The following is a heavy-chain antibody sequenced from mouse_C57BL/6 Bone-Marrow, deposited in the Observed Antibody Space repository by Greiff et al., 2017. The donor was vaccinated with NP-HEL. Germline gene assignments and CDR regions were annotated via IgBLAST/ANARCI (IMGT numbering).Heavy chain of an antibody. D-gene: IGHD2-3*01. Sequence: QVQLKQPGAELVKPGASVKVSCKASGYTFTSYWMHWVKQRPGQGLEWIGRIHPSDSDTNYNQKFKGKATLTVDKSSSTAYMQRSSLTSEDSAVYYCASDGPIFAYWGQGTLVTASA. CDR2: IHPSDSDT. J-gene: IGHJ3*01. V-gene: IGHV1-74*01. CDR1: GYTFTSYW. CDR3: ASDGPIFAY.